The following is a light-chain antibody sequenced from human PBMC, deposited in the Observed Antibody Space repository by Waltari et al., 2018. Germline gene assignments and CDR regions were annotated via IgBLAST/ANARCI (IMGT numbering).Light chain of an antibody. Sequence: IVLTQSPGTLSLSPGERATLSCRASQSVSSSYLAWYQQKPGQAPRLVIYGASSRATGIPDRFSGSGAGTDFTLTISRLEPEECAVYFCQQYGTSPTTFGQGTKVEIK. J-gene: IGKJ1*01. CDR2: GAS. CDR1: QSVSSSY. CDR3: QQYGTSPTT. V-gene: IGKV3-20*01.